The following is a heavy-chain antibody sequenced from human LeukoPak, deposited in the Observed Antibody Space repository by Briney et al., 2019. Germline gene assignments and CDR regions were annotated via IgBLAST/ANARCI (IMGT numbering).Heavy chain of an antibody. D-gene: IGHD2-2*01. J-gene: IGHJ2*01. Sequence: AGSLRLSCAASGFTLSSYGMNWVRQAPGKGLEWISYISSRGTVSYADSVEGRFAISRDNAKNSLYLQMNSLRVEDRAVYFCARGVPSTISGWFFDLWGRGTLVTVSS. CDR3: ARGVPSTISGWFFDL. V-gene: IGHV3-48*01. CDR2: ISSRGTV. CDR1: GFTLSSYG.